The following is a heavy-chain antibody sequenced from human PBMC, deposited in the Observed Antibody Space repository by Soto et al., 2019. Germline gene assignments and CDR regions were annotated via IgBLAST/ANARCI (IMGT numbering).Heavy chain of an antibody. Sequence: SVNVSCKASVYTFSSYDINWVRQSTGQMLERMGWMNPNSGNTGYAQKFQGRVTMTRNTSISSAYMELSSLKSENTAVYYCARVQYIVVVPGAINYYYYMDVWGKGTTVTVSS. CDR3: ARVQYIVVVPGAINYYYYMDV. CDR1: VYTFSSYD. CDR2: MNPNSGNT. D-gene: IGHD2-2*02. V-gene: IGHV1-8*01. J-gene: IGHJ6*03.